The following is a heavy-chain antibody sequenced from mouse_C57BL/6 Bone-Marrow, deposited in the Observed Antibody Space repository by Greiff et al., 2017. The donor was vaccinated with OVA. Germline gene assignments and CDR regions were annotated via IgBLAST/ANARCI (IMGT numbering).Heavy chain of an antibody. CDR1: GYTFTSYG. D-gene: IGHD2-14*01. CDR3: ARRYGPYYFDY. V-gene: IGHV1-81*01. CDR2: IYPRSGNT. Sequence: QVQLQQSGAELARPGASVKLSCKASGYTFTSYGISWVKQRTGQGLEWIGEIYPRSGNTYYNEKFKGKATLTADKSSSTAYMGLRSLTSEDSAVYFCARRYGPYYFDYWGQGTTLTVSS. J-gene: IGHJ2*01.